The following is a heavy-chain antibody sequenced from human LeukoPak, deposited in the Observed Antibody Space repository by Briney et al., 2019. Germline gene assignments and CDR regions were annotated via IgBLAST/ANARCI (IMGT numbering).Heavy chain of an antibody. D-gene: IGHD3-10*01. V-gene: IGHV4-39*01. Sequence: PSETLSLTCTISGASISSDDYFWGWIRQPPGKGLEWIATIYYSGNTYYNPSLSSRVTISADSSKNQFSLKLSSVTAADTAVYYCASLLQKYGSGSFYDYWGQGTLVTVSS. CDR3: ASLLQKYGSGSFYDY. CDR2: IYYSGNT. J-gene: IGHJ4*02. CDR1: GASISSDDYF.